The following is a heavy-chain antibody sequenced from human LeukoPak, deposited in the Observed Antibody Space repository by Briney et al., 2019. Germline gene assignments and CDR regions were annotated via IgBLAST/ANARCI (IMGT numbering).Heavy chain of an antibody. CDR1: GYTFNSHG. Sequence: ASVKVSCKASGYTFNSHGISWVRQAPGQGLEWMGWISTYHGNTNYAQKLQGRVTMTTDTSTSTAYMELRSLRSDDTAVYYCARVLVSSGSYIIDYWGQGTLVTVSS. V-gene: IGHV1-18*01. D-gene: IGHD1-26*01. J-gene: IGHJ4*02. CDR3: ARVLVSSGSYIIDY. CDR2: ISTYHGNT.